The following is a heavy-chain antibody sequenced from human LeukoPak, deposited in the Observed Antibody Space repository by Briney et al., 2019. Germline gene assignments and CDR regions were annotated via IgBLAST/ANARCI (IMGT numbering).Heavy chain of an antibody. Sequence: SETLSLTCTVSGGSISSGDYYWSWIRQPPGKGLEWIGYIYYSGSTNYNPSLKSRVTISVDTSKNQFSLKLSSVTAADTAVYYCARVRHGSGSFSLDYWGQGTLVTVSS. V-gene: IGHV4-61*08. J-gene: IGHJ4*02. CDR3: ARVRHGSGSFSLDY. CDR1: GGSISSGDYY. D-gene: IGHD3-10*01. CDR2: IYYSGST.